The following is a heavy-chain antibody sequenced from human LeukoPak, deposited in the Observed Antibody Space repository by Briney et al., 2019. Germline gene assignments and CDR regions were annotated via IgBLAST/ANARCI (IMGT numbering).Heavy chain of an antibody. CDR1: GFTFSSYA. CDR3: VRGAYSSSWLNFGY. Sequence: GSLRLSCAASGFTFSSYAMHWVRQAPGKGLEWVALIPYDGSNKYYADSVKGRFTVSRDNSKNTLYLQMNSLRAEDTAVYYCVRGAYSSSWLNFGYWGQGTLVTVSS. D-gene: IGHD6-13*01. CDR2: IPYDGSNK. V-gene: IGHV3-30*04. J-gene: IGHJ4*02.